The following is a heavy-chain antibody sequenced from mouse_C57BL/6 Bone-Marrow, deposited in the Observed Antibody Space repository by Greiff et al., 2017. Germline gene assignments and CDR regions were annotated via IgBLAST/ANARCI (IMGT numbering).Heavy chain of an antibody. V-gene: IGHV1-5*01. D-gene: IGHD2-5*01. J-gene: IGHJ3*01. CDR1: GYTFTSYW. CDR2: IYPGNSDP. CDR3: TRGSNSWFAY. Sequence: VQLQQSGTVLARPGASVKMSCKTSGYTFTSYWMHWVKQRPGKGLEWIGAIYPGNSDPSYNQKFKGKAKLTAVTSASTAYMELSSLTNEDSAVYYGTRGSNSWFAYWGQGTLVTVSA.